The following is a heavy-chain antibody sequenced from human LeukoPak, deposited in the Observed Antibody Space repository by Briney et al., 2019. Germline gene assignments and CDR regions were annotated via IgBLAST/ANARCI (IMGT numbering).Heavy chain of an antibody. CDR1: GGSISSDTYY. CDR2: INYSGIT. J-gene: IGHJ6*03. CDR3: ARVVGYCSSTSCYFDYYYYYMDV. Sequence: PSETLSLTCTVSGGSISSDTYYWGCIRQPPGKGLEWIGCINYSGITYYNPSLKSRVTISVDTTKNQFSLKLTSVTAADTAVYYCARVVGYCSSTSCYFDYYYYYMDVWGKGTTVTVSS. D-gene: IGHD2-2*01. V-gene: IGHV4-39*02.